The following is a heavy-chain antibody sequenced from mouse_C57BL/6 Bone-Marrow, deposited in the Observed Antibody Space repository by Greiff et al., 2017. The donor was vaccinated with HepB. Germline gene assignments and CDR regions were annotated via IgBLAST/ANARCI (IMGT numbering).Heavy chain of an antibody. Sequence: EVQLQQSGPELVKPGASVKISCKASGYSFTGYYMNWVKQSPEKSLEWIGEINPSTGGTTYNQKFKAKATLTVDKSSSTAYMQLKSLTSEDSAVYYCARDSGPYYAMDYWGQGTSVTVSS. D-gene: IGHD4-1*01. CDR2: INPSTGGT. V-gene: IGHV1-42*01. CDR3: ARDSGPYYAMDY. J-gene: IGHJ4*01. CDR1: GYSFTGYY.